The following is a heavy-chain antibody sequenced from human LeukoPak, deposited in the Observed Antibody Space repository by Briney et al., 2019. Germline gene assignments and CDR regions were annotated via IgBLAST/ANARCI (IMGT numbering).Heavy chain of an antibody. CDR1: GYTFTDYY. CDR3: ARGSAVVVGGGPLFDY. D-gene: IGHD4-23*01. Sequence: ASVKVSCKASGYTFTDYYIHWVGQAPGQGLEWMGWINPNSGDTNYAQKFQGRVTMTRDTSISTASMELNRLRSDDTAVYYCARGSAVVVGGGPLFDYWGQGTLATVSS. J-gene: IGHJ4*02. V-gene: IGHV1-2*02. CDR2: INPNSGDT.